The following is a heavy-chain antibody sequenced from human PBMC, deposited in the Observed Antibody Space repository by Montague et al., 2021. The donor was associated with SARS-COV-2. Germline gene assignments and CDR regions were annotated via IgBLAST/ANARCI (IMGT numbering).Heavy chain of an antibody. Sequence: SETLSLTCTVSGVSISSAHYCWGWVRQTPGKGLEWIGNIFYDGTSRSNPSLNSRVTISVDTSKSQLSLRLSSVTAADTAVYFCARHPPHSPSGNYLVPGGFDIWGPGTMVTVSS. CDR1: GVSISSAHYC. CDR3: ARHPPHSPSGNYLVPGGFDI. D-gene: IGHD3-10*01. CDR2: IFYDGTS. V-gene: IGHV4-39*01. J-gene: IGHJ3*02.